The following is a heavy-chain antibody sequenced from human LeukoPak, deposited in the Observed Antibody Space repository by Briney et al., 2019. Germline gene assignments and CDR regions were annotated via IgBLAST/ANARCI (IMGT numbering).Heavy chain of an antibody. V-gene: IGHV3-21*01. D-gene: IGHD1-1*01. J-gene: IGHJ4*02. Sequence: KTGGSLRLSCAASGFTLSTYGMNWVRQSPGKGLECISSISSSSSDIYYADSVKGRFTISRDNPKNSVYLQMNSLRAEDTAVYYCARDGAMGSGNEFDHWGQGTLVTVSS. CDR2: ISSSSSDI. CDR3: ARDGAMGSGNEFDH. CDR1: GFTLSTYG.